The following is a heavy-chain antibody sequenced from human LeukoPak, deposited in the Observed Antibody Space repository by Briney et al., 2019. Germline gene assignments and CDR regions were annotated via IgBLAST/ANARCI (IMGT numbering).Heavy chain of an antibody. CDR1: GFTFSSAW. D-gene: IGHD3-3*01. Sequence: GGSLRLSCAASGFTFSSAWMSWVRQAPGKGLEWVGRIKSKTDGGTTDYAAPVKGRFTISRDDSKNTLYLQMNSLKTEDTAVYYCTTDPSDFWSGYGYWGQGTLVTVSS. J-gene: IGHJ4*02. V-gene: IGHV3-15*01. CDR3: TTDPSDFWSGYGY. CDR2: IKSKTDGGTT.